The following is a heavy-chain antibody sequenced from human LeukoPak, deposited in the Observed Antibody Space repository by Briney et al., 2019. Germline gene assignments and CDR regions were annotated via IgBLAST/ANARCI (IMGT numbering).Heavy chain of an antibody. J-gene: IGHJ4*02. CDR1: GYTFTSYG. CDR3: ARNTETAIPLPYYFDY. CDR2: INTGNGNT. D-gene: IGHD2-21*02. V-gene: IGHV1-3*04. Sequence: ASVKVSCKASGYTFTSYGISWVRQAPGQRLECMGWINTGNGNTKYSQKFQGRVTITRDTSASTAYVDLSSLRSEDTAVYYCARNTETAIPLPYYFDYWGQGTLVTVSS.